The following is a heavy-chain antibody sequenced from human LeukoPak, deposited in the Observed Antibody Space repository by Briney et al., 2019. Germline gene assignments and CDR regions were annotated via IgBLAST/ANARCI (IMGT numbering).Heavy chain of an antibody. V-gene: IGHV4-39*07. CDR1: GGSISSSSYY. CDR3: ARNNAVSGAEDY. J-gene: IGHJ4*02. Sequence: SETLSLTCTVSGGSISSSSYYWGWIRQPPGKGLEWIGSIYYSGSTYYNPSFKSRVTISVDTSKNQFSLKLSSVTAADTAVYYCARNNAVSGAEDYWGQGTLVTVSS. D-gene: IGHD6-19*01. CDR2: IYYSGST.